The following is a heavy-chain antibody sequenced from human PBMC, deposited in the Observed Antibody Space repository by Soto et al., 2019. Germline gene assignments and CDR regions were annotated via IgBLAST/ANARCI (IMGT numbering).Heavy chain of an antibody. CDR3: AREKQLVSGDNWFDP. J-gene: IGHJ5*02. V-gene: IGHV4-59*01. CDR2: IYYSGST. D-gene: IGHD6-13*01. Sequence: SETLSLTCTVSGGAISSYYWSWVRQPPGKGLEWIGYIYYSGSTNYNPSLKSRVTISVDTSKNQFSLKLSSVTAADTAVYYCAREKQLVSGDNWFDPWGQGTLVTVSS. CDR1: GGAISSYY.